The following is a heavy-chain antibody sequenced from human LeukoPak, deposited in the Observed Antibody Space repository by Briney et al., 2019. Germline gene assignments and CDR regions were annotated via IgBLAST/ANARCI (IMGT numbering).Heavy chain of an antibody. V-gene: IGHV5-51*01. CDR2: IYPVDSDT. CDR3: ARSHTGYSSGWYY. J-gene: IGHJ4*02. Sequence: GESLKIYRKGSGYRFTRYWIGWVRQMPGKGLEWMGIIYPVDSDTRYSPPFQGQVTISADRSIITAYLQWSSLKASDTAMYYCARSHTGYSSGWYYWGQGTLVTASS. D-gene: IGHD6-19*01. CDR1: GYRFTRYW.